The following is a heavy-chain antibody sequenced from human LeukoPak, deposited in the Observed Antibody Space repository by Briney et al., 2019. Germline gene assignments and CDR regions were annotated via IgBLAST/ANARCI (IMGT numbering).Heavy chain of an antibody. V-gene: IGHV4-38-2*02. CDR2: ISHSGST. Sequence: SETLSPTCTVSGYSINSGYYWGWIRQPPGKGLEWIGTISHSGSTSYNPSLRSRLTISMDTSENQFSLNLRSVTAADTAVYYCAREREHTEVMTAIREFDNWGQGTLVTVSS. D-gene: IGHD2-21*02. CDR3: AREREHTEVMTAIREFDN. CDR1: GYSINSGYY. J-gene: IGHJ4*02.